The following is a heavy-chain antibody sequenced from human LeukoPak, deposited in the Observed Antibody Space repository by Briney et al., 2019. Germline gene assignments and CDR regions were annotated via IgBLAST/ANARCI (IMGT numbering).Heavy chain of an antibody. CDR2: INPSGGST. Sequence: ASVKVSCKASGYTFTSYYMHWVRQAPGQGLEWMGIINPSGGSTSYAQKFQGRVTMTRDMSTSTVYMELSSLRSEDTAVYYCARAQLVEGYFDYWGQGTLVTVSS. J-gene: IGHJ4*02. CDR3: ARAQLVEGYFDY. CDR1: GYTFTSYY. D-gene: IGHD6-6*01. V-gene: IGHV1-46*01.